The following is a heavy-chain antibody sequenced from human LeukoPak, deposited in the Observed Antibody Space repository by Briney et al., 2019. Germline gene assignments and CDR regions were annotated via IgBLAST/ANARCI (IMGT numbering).Heavy chain of an antibody. V-gene: IGHV4-34*01. J-gene: IGHJ4*02. CDR2: INHSGST. Sequence: NPGGSLRLSCAASGFTFSDYYMSWIRQPPGKGLEWIGEINHSGSTNYNPSLKSRVTISVDTSKNQFSLKLSSVTAADTAVYYCARGPDYDVWGSYRYTVYFDYWGQGTLVTVSS. CDR3: ARGPDYDVWGSYRYTVYFDY. D-gene: IGHD3-16*02. CDR1: GFTFSDYY.